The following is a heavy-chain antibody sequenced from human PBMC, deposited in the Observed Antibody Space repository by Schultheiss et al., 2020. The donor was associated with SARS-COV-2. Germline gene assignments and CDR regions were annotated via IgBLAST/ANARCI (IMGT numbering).Heavy chain of an antibody. J-gene: IGHJ3*02. CDR3: ARDSGVTSYYDNDAFDI. CDR1: GFTFSSYD. V-gene: IGHV3-13*01. D-gene: IGHD3-22*01. CDR2: LGSAGDT. Sequence: GESLKISCATSGFTFSSYDMHWVRQPTGKGLERVSPLGSAGDTNYQGSVKGRLTISRDNAKNSLYLQMNSLRAEDTAVYYCARDSGVTSYYDNDAFDIWGQGTMVTVSS.